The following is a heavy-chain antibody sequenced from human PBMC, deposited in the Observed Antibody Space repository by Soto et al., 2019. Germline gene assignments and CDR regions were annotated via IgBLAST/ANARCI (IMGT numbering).Heavy chain of an antibody. D-gene: IGHD3-10*01. J-gene: IGHJ5*02. CDR3: ARDFTLSYGSGSYSNWFDP. CDR2: IWYDGSNK. Sequence: QVQLVESGGGVVQPGRSLRLSCAASAFTFSSYGMHWVRQAPGKGLEWVAVIWYDGSNKYYADSVKGRFTISRDNSKNTLYLQMNSLRAEDTAVYYCARDFTLSYGSGSYSNWFDPWGQGTLVTVSS. V-gene: IGHV3-33*01. CDR1: AFTFSSYG.